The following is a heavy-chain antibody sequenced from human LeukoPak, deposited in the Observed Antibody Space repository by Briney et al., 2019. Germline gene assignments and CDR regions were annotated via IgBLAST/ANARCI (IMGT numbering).Heavy chain of an antibody. Sequence: KPGGSLRLSCAASGFTFGSYSMNWVRQAPGKGLEWVSSISSSSSYIYYADSVKGRFTISRDNAKNSLYLQMNSLRAEDTAVYYCARDKGSDLGIPPYYYMDVWGEGTTVTVSS. D-gene: IGHD1-14*01. J-gene: IGHJ6*03. CDR2: ISSSSSYI. V-gene: IGHV3-21*01. CDR3: ARDKGSDLGIPPYYYMDV. CDR1: GFTFGSYS.